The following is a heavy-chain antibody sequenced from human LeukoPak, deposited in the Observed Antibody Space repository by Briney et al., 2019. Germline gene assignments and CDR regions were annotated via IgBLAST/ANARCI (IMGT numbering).Heavy chain of an antibody. J-gene: IGHJ5*02. V-gene: IGHV4-34*01. CDR1: GGSFSGYY. CDR2: INHSGST. D-gene: IGHD3-3*01. Sequence: PSETLSLTCAVYGGSFSGYYWSWIRQPPGKGLEWIGEINHSGSTNYNPSLKSRVTISVDTSKNQFSLKLSSVTAADTAVYYCARTRYYDFWSGYYARRWFDPWGQGTLVTVSS. CDR3: ARTRYYDFWSGYYARRWFDP.